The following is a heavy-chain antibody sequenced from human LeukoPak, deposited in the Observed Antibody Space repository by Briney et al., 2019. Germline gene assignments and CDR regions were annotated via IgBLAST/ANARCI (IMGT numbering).Heavy chain of an antibody. CDR2: VYYSGST. Sequence: SETLSLTCSVSGDSISNYYWSWIRQPPGKGLEWIGFVYYSGSTHYNPSLKSRVTISVDTSKNQFSLKLSTVTAADTAVYYCARGRRTGSITMVRGITLRYYFDYWGQGTLVTVSS. V-gene: IGHV4-59*12. CDR3: ARGRRTGSITMVRGITLRYYFDY. CDR1: GDSISNYY. J-gene: IGHJ4*02. D-gene: IGHD3-10*01.